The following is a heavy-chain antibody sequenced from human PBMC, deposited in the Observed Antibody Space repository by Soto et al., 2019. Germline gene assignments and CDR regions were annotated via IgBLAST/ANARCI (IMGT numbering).Heavy chain of an antibody. J-gene: IGHJ5*01. Sequence: SGGSLRLSCAASGFTFSSYWMHWVRQAPGKGLVWVSRINSDGSSTSYADSVKGRFTISRDNAKNTLYLQMNSLRAEDTAVYYCARVYCSGGSCYQLDSWGQGTLVTVSS. CDR3: ARVYCSGGSCYQLDS. V-gene: IGHV3-74*01. D-gene: IGHD2-15*01. CDR1: GFTFSSYW. CDR2: INSDGSST.